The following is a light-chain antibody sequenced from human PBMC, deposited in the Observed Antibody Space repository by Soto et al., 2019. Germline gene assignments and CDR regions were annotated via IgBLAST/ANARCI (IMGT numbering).Light chain of an antibody. Sequence: DIQMTQSPTSLSASVGDRVSITCRASRSVRSYLNWYQQKPGKAPRLLIYGASSSQSGVPARFSGSGSGTDFTLIISNLQPEDFATYYCQQSYSTQYTFGQGTRLESK. CDR3: QQSYSTQYT. CDR1: RSVRSY. J-gene: IGKJ2*01. CDR2: GAS. V-gene: IGKV1-39*01.